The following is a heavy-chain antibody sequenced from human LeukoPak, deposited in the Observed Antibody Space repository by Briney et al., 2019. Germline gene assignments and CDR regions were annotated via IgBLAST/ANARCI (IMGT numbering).Heavy chain of an antibody. V-gene: IGHV1-18*01. CDR1: GYTFTSYG. Sequence: GASVKVSCKASGYTFTSYGISWVRQAPGQGLEWMGWISAYNGNTNYAQKLQGRVTMTTDTSTSTAYMELRSLRSDDTAVYYCARLAYKNDYGYSDVDYWGQGTLVTVSS. J-gene: IGHJ4*02. CDR3: ARLAYKNDYGYSDVDY. D-gene: IGHD4-17*01. CDR2: ISAYNGNT.